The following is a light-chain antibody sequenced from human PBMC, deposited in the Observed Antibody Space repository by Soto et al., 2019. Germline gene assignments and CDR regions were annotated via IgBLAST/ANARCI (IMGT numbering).Light chain of an antibody. CDR1: SSDVGGYNY. CDR2: DVS. J-gene: IGLJ2*01. V-gene: IGLV2-11*01. CDR3: CSYEGSYTLGV. Sequence: QSALTQPRSVSGSPGQSVTISCTGTSSDVGGYNYVSWYQQHPGKAPKLMIYDVSKRPSGVPDRFSGSKSGNTASLTISGLQAEDDADYYCCSYEGSYTLGVFGGGTKVTVL.